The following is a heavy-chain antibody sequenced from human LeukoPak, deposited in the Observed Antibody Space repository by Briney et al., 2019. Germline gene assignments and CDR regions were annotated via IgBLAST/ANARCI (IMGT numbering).Heavy chain of an antibody. J-gene: IGHJ3*02. Sequence: PSETLSLTCAVSGGSISSGGYSWSWIRQPPGKGLEWIGYIYHSGSTYYNPSLKSRVTISVDRSKNQFSLKLGSVTAADTAVYYCARVNAAAGYAFDIWGQGTMVTVSS. V-gene: IGHV4-30-2*01. D-gene: IGHD6-13*01. CDR2: IYHSGST. CDR3: ARVNAAAGYAFDI. CDR1: GGSISSGGYS.